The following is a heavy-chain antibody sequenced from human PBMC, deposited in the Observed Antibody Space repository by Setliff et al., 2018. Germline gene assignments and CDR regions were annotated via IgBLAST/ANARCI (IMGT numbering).Heavy chain of an antibody. CDR3: ARGRERGYNF. D-gene: IGHD5-18*01. CDR1: GYTFTSYY. CDR2: MNPNSGNT. Sequence: GASVKVSCKASGYTFTSYYMHWVRQATGQGLEWMGWMNPNSGNTGYAQKFQGRVTMTRNISISTAYMELSSLRSEDTAVYYCARGRERGYNFWGQGTLVTVSS. J-gene: IGHJ4*02. V-gene: IGHV1-8*02.